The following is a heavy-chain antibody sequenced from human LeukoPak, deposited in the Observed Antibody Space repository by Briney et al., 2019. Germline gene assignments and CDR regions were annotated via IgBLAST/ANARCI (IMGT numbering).Heavy chain of an antibody. CDR3: AKGFIADSSGYYSSFDY. V-gene: IGHV3-20*04. CDR2: INWDGGST. Sequence: GGSLRLSCAASGFAFSTYWMHWVRQAPGKGLEWGSGINWDGGSTGYADSVKGRFTISRDNAKNSLYLQMNSLRAEDTALYYCAKGFIADSSGYYSSFDYWGQGALVTVSS. J-gene: IGHJ4*02. D-gene: IGHD3-22*01. CDR1: GFAFSTYW.